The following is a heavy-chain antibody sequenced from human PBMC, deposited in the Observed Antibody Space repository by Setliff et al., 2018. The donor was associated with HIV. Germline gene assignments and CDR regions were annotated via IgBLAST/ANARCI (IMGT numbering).Heavy chain of an antibody. Sequence: ASVKVSCKASGYTFTRYFMHWVRQAPGQGLEWMGGIIPIFGTANYAQKFQGRVTITADESTSTAYMGLSSLTSEDTAVYYCARGGWSGGGPLHYSYYYLDVWGQGTAVTVSS. V-gene: IGHV1-69*13. J-gene: IGHJ6*02. CDR1: GYTFTRYF. D-gene: IGHD2-15*01. CDR2: IIPIFGTA. CDR3: ARGGWSGGGPLHYSYYYLDV.